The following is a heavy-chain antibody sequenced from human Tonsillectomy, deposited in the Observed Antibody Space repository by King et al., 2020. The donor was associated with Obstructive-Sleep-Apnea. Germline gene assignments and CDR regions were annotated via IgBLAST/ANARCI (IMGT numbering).Heavy chain of an antibody. CDR2: IWYDGSNK. D-gene: IGHD2-2*01. CDR3: ARGGVVVPAAILLMRY. CDR1: GFTFSSYG. Sequence: VQLVESGGGVVQPGRSLRLSCAASGFTFSSYGMHWVRQAPGKGLEWVAVIWYDGSNKYYADSVKGRFTISRDNSKNTLSLQMNSLRAEDTAVYYCARGGVVVPAAILLMRYWGQGTLVTVSS. V-gene: IGHV3-33*01. J-gene: IGHJ4*02.